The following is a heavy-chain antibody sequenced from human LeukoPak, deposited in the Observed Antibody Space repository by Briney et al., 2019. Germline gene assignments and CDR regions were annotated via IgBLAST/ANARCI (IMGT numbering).Heavy chain of an antibody. V-gene: IGHV3-23*01. CDR2: ISGSGGST. CDR3: AKEGCSDGSCYSDY. D-gene: IGHD2-15*01. Sequence: PGGSLRLSCAASGFTFSFCAMSWVRQAPGKGLEWVSAISGSGGSTYYADSVKGRFTISRDNSKNTLYLQMNSLRAEDTAVYYCAKEGCSDGSCYSDYWGQGTLVTVSS. CDR1: GFTFSFCA. J-gene: IGHJ4*02.